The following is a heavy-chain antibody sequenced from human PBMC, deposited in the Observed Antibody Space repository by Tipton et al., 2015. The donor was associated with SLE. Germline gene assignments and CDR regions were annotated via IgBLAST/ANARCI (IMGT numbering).Heavy chain of an antibody. CDR1: GGSISSSSYY. V-gene: IGHV4-39*07. CDR3: ARWIAVPATANSDAFDI. J-gene: IGHJ3*02. CDR2: IYYSGST. D-gene: IGHD2-2*01. Sequence: TLSLTCTVSGGSISSSSYYWGWIRQPPGKGLEWIGSIYYSGSTYYNPSLKSRVTMSLDTSKNQFSLRLNSVTAADTAVYYCARWIAVPATANSDAFDIWGQGTMVTVSS.